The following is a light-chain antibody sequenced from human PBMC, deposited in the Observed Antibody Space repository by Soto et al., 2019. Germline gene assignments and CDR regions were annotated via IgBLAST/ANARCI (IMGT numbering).Light chain of an antibody. CDR1: QSVSSSY. Sequence: EIVLTQSPGTLSLSPGERATLSCRASQSVSSSYLAWYQQKPGQAPRLLIYGASSRATAIPDRFSGSGSGTDFTLTISRLEPEDFAVYYCQQSGSSTWTFGQGTKVDIK. J-gene: IGKJ1*01. CDR3: QQSGSSTWT. CDR2: GAS. V-gene: IGKV3-20*01.